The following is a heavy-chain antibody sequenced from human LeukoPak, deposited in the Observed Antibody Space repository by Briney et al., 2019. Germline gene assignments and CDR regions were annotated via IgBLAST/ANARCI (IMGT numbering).Heavy chain of an antibody. CDR3: ARDPIDIVATIFDY. CDR2: INPSGEST. V-gene: IGHV1-46*01. CDR1: GYTFTSYY. Sequence: ASVKVSCKASGYTFTSYYMHWVRQTPGQGREWMGIINPSGESTSYAQKFQGRVTMTRDTSTSTVYMELSSLRSEDAAVYYCARDPIDIVATIFDYWGQGTLVTVSS. J-gene: IGHJ4*02. D-gene: IGHD5-12*01.